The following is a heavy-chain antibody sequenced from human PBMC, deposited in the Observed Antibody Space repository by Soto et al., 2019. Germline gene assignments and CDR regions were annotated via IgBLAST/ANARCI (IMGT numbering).Heavy chain of an antibody. D-gene: IGHD2-2*01. J-gene: IGHJ5*01. V-gene: IGHV3-30*02. CDR3: AKDPIPAVNRGSRFDS. Sequence: GGSLRLSCAGSGFTFSTYGLHWVRQPPGKGLEWVAFVSFDGSEKYYAESVKGRFTISRDNPRNTLFLQLTSLRTEDTAVYFCAKDPIPAVNRGSRFDSWGRGTLVTVSS. CDR2: VSFDGSEK. CDR1: GFTFSTYG.